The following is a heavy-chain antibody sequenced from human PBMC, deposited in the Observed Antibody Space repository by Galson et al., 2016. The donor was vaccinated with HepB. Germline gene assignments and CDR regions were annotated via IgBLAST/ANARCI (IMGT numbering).Heavy chain of an antibody. CDR2: ISHSGHT. Sequence: ETLSLTCSVSGYSINNGYSWGWIRLPPGKGLEWIGTISHSGHTFYNPSLKSRVTLSLDAPKNQFSLSLSSVTAADTAVYYCTREQWGSTIPDYWGQGTLVTVSS. V-gene: IGHV4-38-2*02. CDR1: GYSINNGYS. J-gene: IGHJ4*02. D-gene: IGHD5/OR15-5a*01. CDR3: TREQWGSTIPDY.